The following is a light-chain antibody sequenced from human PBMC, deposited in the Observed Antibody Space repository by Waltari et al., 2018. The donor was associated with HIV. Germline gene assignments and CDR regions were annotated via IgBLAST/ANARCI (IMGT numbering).Light chain of an antibody. CDR3: METLQTPRLT. CDR2: LGS. V-gene: IGKV2-28*01. Sequence: DIVLTKSPLSLPVTPGEPAYISCRSSQSLLHTNGYTSLVWYLQKPGQSPQLLIYLGSNRASGVPDRFSGSGSGTDFTLKISRVEAEDVGVYYCMETLQTPRLTFGGGTKVEIK. J-gene: IGKJ4*01. CDR1: QSLLHTNGYTS.